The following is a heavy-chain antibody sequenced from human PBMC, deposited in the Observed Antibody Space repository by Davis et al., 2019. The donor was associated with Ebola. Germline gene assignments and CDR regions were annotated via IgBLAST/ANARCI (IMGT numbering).Heavy chain of an antibody. CDR2: MRHDGSKE. CDR3: AKDPGGRKVGYQMDV. Sequence: GESLKISCAVSGFTVSTNYMTWVRQAPGKGLDWVAFMRHDGSKEYYADSVKGRFTISRDNSKNTLYLQMSSLRSDDAAIYFCAKDPGGRKVGYQMDVWGEGTTVTVSS. V-gene: IGHV3-30*02. J-gene: IGHJ6*04. CDR1: GFTVSTNY. D-gene: IGHD2-8*02.